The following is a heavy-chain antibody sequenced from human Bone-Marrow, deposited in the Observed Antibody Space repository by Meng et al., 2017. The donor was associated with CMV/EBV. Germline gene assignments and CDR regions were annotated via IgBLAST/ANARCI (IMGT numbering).Heavy chain of an antibody. Sequence: SETLSLTCTVSGGSISSGDYYWSWIRQPPGKGLEWIGSIYYSGSTYYNPSLKSRVTISVDTSKNQFSLKLSSVTAADTAVYYCARDRLEGFDYWGQGTLVTVSS. J-gene: IGHJ4*02. CDR3: ARDRLEGFDY. V-gene: IGHV4-39*07. CDR2: IYYSGST. CDR1: GGSISSGDYY.